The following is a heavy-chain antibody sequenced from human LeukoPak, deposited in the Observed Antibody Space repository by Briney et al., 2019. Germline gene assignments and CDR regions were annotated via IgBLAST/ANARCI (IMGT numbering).Heavy chain of an antibody. J-gene: IGHJ4*02. CDR2: IYYSGST. CDR1: GGSISSSSYY. CDR3: ARHDRIIASPLV. V-gene: IGHV4-39*01. D-gene: IGHD6-13*01. Sequence: PSETLSLTCTVSGGSISSSSYYWGWIRQPPGKGLEWIGSIYYSGSTYYNPSLKSRVTISVDTSKNQFSLKLSSVTAADTAVYYCARHDRIIASPLVWGQGTLVTVPS.